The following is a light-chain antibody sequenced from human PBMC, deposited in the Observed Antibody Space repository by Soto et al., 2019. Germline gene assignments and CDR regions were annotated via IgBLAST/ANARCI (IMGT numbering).Light chain of an antibody. CDR1: QTISSW. CDR2: KAS. V-gene: IGKV1-5*03. Sequence: DTQMTQSPSTVSASVGGTVTITCRASQTISSWLAWYQQKPGEAPKLLIEKASSLESEVPSRFSGSGAGTEFTLNISSLQPDDFAAYYCQQYSNYPWTFGQGTKVEIQ. J-gene: IGKJ1*01. CDR3: QQYSNYPWT.